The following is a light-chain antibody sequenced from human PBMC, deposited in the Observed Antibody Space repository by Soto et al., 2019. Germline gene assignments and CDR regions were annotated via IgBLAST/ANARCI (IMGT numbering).Light chain of an antibody. Sequence: DIQMTQSPSSLSVSVGDTVTITCRASQTILTYLNWYQQKPGKAPKLLIYAASSLQSGVPSRFSGGGSATDFTLTISSLQPEDFATYYCQQSFGTTWTFGRGTKVDIK. CDR1: QTILTY. CDR2: AAS. CDR3: QQSFGTTWT. J-gene: IGKJ1*01. V-gene: IGKV1-39*01.